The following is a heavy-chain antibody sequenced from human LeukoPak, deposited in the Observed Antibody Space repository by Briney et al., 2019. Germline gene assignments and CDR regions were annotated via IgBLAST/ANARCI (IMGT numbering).Heavy chain of an antibody. Sequence: ASVKASCKASGYTFTSYGISWVRQAPGQGLEWMGWISAYNGNTNYAQKLQGRVTMTTDTSTSTAYMELRSLRSDDTAVYYCARVGDGYNNNYYYYYMDVWGKGTTVTVSS. CDR3: ARVGDGYNNNYYYYYMDV. CDR1: GYTFTSYG. D-gene: IGHD5-24*01. CDR2: ISAYNGNT. J-gene: IGHJ6*03. V-gene: IGHV1-18*01.